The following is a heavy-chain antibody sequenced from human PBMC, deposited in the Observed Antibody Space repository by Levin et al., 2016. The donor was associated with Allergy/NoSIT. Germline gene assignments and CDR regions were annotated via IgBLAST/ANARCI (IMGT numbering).Heavy chain of an antibody. D-gene: IGHD3-3*01. Sequence: ASVKVSCKASGYTFTGYYMHWVRQAPGQGLEWMGWINPNSGGTNYAQKFQGRVTMTRDTSISTAYMELSRLRSDDTAVYYCARAGYYDFWSGYLDRTTTDWFDPWGQGTLVTVSS. V-gene: IGHV1-2*02. J-gene: IGHJ5*02. CDR1: GYTFTGYY. CDR2: INPNSGGT. CDR3: ARAGYYDFWSGYLDRTTTDWFDP.